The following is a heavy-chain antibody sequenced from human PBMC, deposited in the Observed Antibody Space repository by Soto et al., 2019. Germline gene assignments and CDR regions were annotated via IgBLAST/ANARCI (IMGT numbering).Heavy chain of an antibody. CDR3: AKDLAANYYGSGSYSDV. D-gene: IGHD3-10*01. Sequence: QVQLVESGGGVVQPGRSLRLSCAASGFTFSSYGMHWVRQAPGKGLEWVAVISYDGSNKYYADSVQGRFTISRDNSKNTLYLHMTSLRAEDTAVYYCAKDLAANYYGSGSYSDVWGQGTTVTVSS. CDR2: ISYDGSNK. V-gene: IGHV3-30*18. J-gene: IGHJ6*02. CDR1: GFTFSSYG.